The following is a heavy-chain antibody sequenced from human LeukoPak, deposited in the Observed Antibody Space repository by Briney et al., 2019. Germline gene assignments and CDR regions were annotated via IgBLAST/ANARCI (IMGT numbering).Heavy chain of an antibody. D-gene: IGHD3-22*01. CDR1: GYTLTELS. V-gene: IGHV1-24*01. J-gene: IGHJ4*02. CDR3: ARDLNYYDSSGYLFPHDY. Sequence: ASVKVSCKVSGYTLTELSMHWVRQAPGKGLEWMGGFDPEDGETIYAQKLQGRVTMTTDTSTSTAYMELRSLRSDDTAVYYCARDLNYYDSSGYLFPHDYWGQGTLVTVSS. CDR2: FDPEDGET.